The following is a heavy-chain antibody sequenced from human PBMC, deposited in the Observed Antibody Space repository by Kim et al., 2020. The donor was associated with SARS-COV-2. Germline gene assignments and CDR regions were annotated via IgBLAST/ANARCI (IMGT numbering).Heavy chain of an antibody. V-gene: IGHV3-9*01. D-gene: IGHD6-13*01. Sequence: GGSLRLSCAASGFTFDDYAMHWVRQAPGKGLEWVSGISWNSGSIGYADSVKGRFTISRDNAKNSLYLQMNSLRAEDTALYYCAKDILGGGYSSSLGFDY. CDR2: ISWNSGSI. CDR1: GFTFDDYA. J-gene: IGHJ4*01. CDR3: AKDILGGGYSSSLGFDY.